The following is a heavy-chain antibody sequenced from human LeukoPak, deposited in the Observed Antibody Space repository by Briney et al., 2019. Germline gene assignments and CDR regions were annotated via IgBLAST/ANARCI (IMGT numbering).Heavy chain of an antibody. J-gene: IGHJ4*02. Sequence: ASVKVSCKASGGTFSRYAINWVRQAPGQGLEWMGGIIPIFGTANYAQKFQGRVTVTRDTSTSTVHMELSGLRSEDTAVYYCARDQEAFDYWGQGTLVTVSS. CDR1: GGTFSRYA. CDR3: ARDQEAFDY. V-gene: IGHV1-69*05. CDR2: IIPIFGTA.